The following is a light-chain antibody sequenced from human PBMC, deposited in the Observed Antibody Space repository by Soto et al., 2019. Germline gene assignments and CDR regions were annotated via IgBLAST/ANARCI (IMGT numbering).Light chain of an antibody. J-gene: IGLJ1*01. V-gene: IGLV2-14*03. CDR2: DVT. Sequence: QSVLTQPASVSGSPGQSITISCTGTSSDVGAYNHVSWYQQHPGKAPKLMISDVTNRPSGVSNRFSGSKSDNTASLTISGLQAEDEADYYCCSYTSSNTYVFGTGSKLTVL. CDR1: SSDVGAYNH. CDR3: CSYTSSNTYV.